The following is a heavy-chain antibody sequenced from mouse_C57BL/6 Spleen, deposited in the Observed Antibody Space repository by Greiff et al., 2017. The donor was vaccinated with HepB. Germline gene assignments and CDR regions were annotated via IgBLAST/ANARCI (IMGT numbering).Heavy chain of an antibody. CDR3: ATGDYGSSYDPFAY. CDR1: GYTFTSYW. D-gene: IGHD1-1*01. V-gene: IGHV1-69*01. CDR2: IDPSDSYT. J-gene: IGHJ3*01. Sequence: VQLQQPGAELVMPGASVKLSCKASGYTFTSYWMHWVKQRPGQGLEWIGEIDPSDSYTNYNQKFKGKSTLTVDKSSSTAYMQLSSLTSEDSAVYYCATGDYGSSYDPFAYWGQGTLVTVSA.